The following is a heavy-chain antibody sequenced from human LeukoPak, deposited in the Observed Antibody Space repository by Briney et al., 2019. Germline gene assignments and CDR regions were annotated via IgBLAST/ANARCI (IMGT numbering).Heavy chain of an antibody. Sequence: GGSLRLSGAASGYTFSSYAMHGFRQAPGKGLEWVAVISYDGSNKFYADSVKGRFAISRDNSKNTLYLQMSSLRAEDTAVYYCARDLNQGLTGYFYWGQGTLVTVSS. CDR1: GYTFSSYA. J-gene: IGHJ4*02. D-gene: IGHD3-9*01. CDR2: ISYDGSNK. CDR3: ARDLNQGLTGYFY. V-gene: IGHV3-30*09.